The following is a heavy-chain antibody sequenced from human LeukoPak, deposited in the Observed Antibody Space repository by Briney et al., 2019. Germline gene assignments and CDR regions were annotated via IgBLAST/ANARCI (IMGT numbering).Heavy chain of an antibody. CDR2: ISGSGGST. J-gene: IGHJ3*02. D-gene: IGHD3-10*01. CDR3: AKDNYYYDTFDI. Sequence: GGSLRLSCAASGFTFSSYAMSWVRQAPGKGLEWVSAISGSGGSTYYADSVKGRFTISRDNSKNTLCLQMNSLRAEDTVVYYCAKDNYYYDTFDIWGQGTMVTVSS. CDR1: GFTFSSYA. V-gene: IGHV3-23*01.